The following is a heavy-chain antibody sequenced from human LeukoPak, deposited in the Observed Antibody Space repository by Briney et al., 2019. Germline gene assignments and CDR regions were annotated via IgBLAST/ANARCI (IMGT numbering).Heavy chain of an antibody. Sequence: PSETLSLTCTVSGDSITNYYWSWIRQPPGKGLEWIGHIYYSGSTNYNPSLKNRLTISVDTSKNQFSLKLSSVTAADTAVYYCAVTPGSIPYGMDVWGQGTTVTVSS. V-gene: IGHV4-59*03. J-gene: IGHJ6*02. CDR2: IYYSGST. CDR1: GDSITNYY. D-gene: IGHD2-21*01. CDR3: AVTPGSIPYGMDV.